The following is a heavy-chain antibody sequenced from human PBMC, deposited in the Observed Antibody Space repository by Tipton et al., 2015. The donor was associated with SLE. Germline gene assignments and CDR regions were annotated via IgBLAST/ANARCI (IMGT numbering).Heavy chain of an antibody. CDR3: ARTEVAGDFDY. V-gene: IGHV3-7*03. J-gene: IGHJ4*02. Sequence: SLRLSCSASGFTFRNYWMSWVRQAPGKGLEWVANIKQDGSEKYYVDSVKGRFTISRDNAKNSLYLQMNSLRAEDTAVYYCARTEVAGDFDYWGQGTLVTVSS. CDR2: IKQDGSEK. D-gene: IGHD6-19*01. CDR1: GFTFRNYW.